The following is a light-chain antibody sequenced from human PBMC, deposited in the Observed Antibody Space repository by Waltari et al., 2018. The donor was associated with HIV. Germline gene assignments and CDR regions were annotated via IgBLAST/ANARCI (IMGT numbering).Light chain of an antibody. CDR2: EVT. J-gene: IGLJ2*01. CDR3: TSYISGTSPV. CDR1: DLNDNKY. V-gene: IGLV2-14*01. Sequence: QSALTQPASVSGSPGQSITISCDLNDNKYVSWYQRHPGKAPKVIIYEVTNRPSGLSLRFSGSKSGNTATLTISGLQPEDAADYFCTSYISGTSPVFGRGTRVTVL.